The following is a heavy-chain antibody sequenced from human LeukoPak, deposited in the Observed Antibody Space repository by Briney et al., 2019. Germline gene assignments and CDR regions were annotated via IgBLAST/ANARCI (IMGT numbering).Heavy chain of an antibody. CDR2: ISAYNGNT. CDR1: GYTFTSYG. D-gene: IGHD2-2*01. Sequence: ASVKVSCKASGYTFTSYGISWVRQAPGQGLEWMGWISAYNGNTNYAQKLQGRVTMTTDTSTSTAYMELRSLRSDDTAVYYCARHYCSSTSCPVDYWGQGTLVIVSS. CDR3: ARHYCSSTSCPVDY. V-gene: IGHV1-18*01. J-gene: IGHJ4*02.